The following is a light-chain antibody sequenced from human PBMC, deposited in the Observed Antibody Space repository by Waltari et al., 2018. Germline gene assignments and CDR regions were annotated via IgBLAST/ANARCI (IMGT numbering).Light chain of an antibody. CDR1: RSNIGNNY. CDR2: ENT. V-gene: IGLV1-51*02. Sequence: QSVLTQPPSVSAAPGQRVTISCSGGRSNIGNNYVSWYRQFPGTAPKLLIYENTWRPSGIPCRFAGSKSGTSATLDITGLQAGDEADYYCGTWDSSLSGAVFGGGTHLTVL. J-gene: IGLJ7*01. CDR3: GTWDSSLSGAV.